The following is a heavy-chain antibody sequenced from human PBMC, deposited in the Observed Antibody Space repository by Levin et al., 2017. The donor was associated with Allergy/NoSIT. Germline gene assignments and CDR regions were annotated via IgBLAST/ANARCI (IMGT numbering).Heavy chain of an antibody. J-gene: IGHJ6*02. CDR1: GDSVSRSSAA. V-gene: IGHV6-1*01. CDR3: TGDWSSSSLGGRHYYGMDV. D-gene: IGHD6-6*01. Sequence: SQTLSLTCAISGDSVSRSSAAWNWIRQSPSRGLEWLGRTYYRTKWYNDYEGSVKSRITIHADTSKNHLFLQLNSVTPEETGVYYCTGDWSSSSLGGRHYYGMDVWGQGTTVTVSS. CDR2: TYYRTKWYN.